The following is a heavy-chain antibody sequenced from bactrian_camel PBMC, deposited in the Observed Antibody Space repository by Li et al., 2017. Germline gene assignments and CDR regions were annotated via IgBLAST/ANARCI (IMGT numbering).Heavy chain of an antibody. CDR3: ATGSLFGPCLNRNLYSY. D-gene: IGHD2*01. J-gene: IGHJ4*01. CDR2: ICTWDNST. V-gene: IGHV3S1*01. Sequence: HVQLVESGGGSVQTGGSLRLSCTALGYTYQLNCVGFYRQAPGKGREGVAAICTWDNSTLYADSVKGRFTISRGNRNVVYLQMNSLKPEDTAMYYCATGSLFGPCLNRNLYSYWGQGTQVTVS. CDR1: GYTYQLNC.